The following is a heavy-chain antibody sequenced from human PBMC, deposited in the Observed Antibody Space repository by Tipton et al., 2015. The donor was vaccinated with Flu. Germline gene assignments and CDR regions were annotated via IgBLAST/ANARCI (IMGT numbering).Heavy chain of an antibody. V-gene: IGHV5-51*03. CDR3: VRPQISYGMPAAFFFAS. D-gene: IGHD3-16*01. J-gene: IGHJ4*02. CDR2: IFPSDSQT. Sequence: QSGAEVRKPGESLKISCQGSGYRFSTDWIGWVRQMPGKGLEWMGMIFPSDSQTTYSPSFQGQVTFSVDKSIDTAYLQWDSLRASDSAMYYCVRPQISYGMPAAFFFASWGQGTLVTVSS. CDR1: GYRFSTDW.